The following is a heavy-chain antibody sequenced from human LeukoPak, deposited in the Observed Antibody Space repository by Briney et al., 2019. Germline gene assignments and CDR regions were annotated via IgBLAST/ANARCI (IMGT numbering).Heavy chain of an antibody. CDR3: AGQLWTNYNWFDP. Sequence: SVTVSCKASGGTFSSYTISWVRQAPGQGLEWMGRIIPILGIANYAQKFQGRVTITADKSTSTAYMELSSLRSEDTAVYYCAGQLWTNYNWFDPWGQGTLVTVSS. CDR1: GGTFSSYT. CDR2: IIPILGIA. V-gene: IGHV1-69*02. J-gene: IGHJ5*02. D-gene: IGHD5-18*01.